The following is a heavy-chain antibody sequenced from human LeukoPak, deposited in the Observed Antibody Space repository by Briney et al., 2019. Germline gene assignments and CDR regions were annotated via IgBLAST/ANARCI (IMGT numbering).Heavy chain of an antibody. CDR2: INSDGSST. V-gene: IGHV3-74*01. J-gene: IGHJ4*02. Sequence: GGSLRLSCAASGFTFSSYWMHWVRQAPGKGLVWVSRINSDGSSTNYADSAKGRFTISRDNAKNTLYLQVNSLRAEDTAVYFCARANIAAAIHDYWGQGTLVTVSS. D-gene: IGHD6-25*01. CDR1: GFTFSSYW. CDR3: ARANIAAAIHDY.